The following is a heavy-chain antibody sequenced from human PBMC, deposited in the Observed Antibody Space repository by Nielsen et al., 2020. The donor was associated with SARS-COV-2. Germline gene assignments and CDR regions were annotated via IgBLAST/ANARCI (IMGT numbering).Heavy chain of an antibody. D-gene: IGHD3-10*01. Sequence: ESLKISCSFSNEITPHYWSWVRQTPGKGLEWIGYIYYSGNTSYSPSLKSRVNISLDKSKNQFSLTLKSVTAADTAVYYCAKFRGLGRSVGAFDVWGPGTKVTVSS. CDR2: IYYSGNT. V-gene: IGHV4-59*11. J-gene: IGHJ3*01. CDR1: NEITPHY. CDR3: AKFRGLGRSVGAFDV.